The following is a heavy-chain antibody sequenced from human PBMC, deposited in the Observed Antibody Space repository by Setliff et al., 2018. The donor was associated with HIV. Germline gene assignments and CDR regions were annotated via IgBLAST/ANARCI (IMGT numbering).Heavy chain of an antibody. J-gene: IGHJ5*02. D-gene: IGHD3-10*01. V-gene: IGHV4-34*01. CDR1: NGSFSGYY. CDR2: ISYSGST. Sequence: SETLSLTCAVYNGSFSGYYWTWIRQPPGKGLEWIGSISYSGSTYYKSSLKSRVTISVDASKNHFSLKLSSVTAADTAVYYCARCPVLLWFGKISGVDWFDPWGQGTLVTVSS. CDR3: ARCPVLLWFGKISGVDWFDP.